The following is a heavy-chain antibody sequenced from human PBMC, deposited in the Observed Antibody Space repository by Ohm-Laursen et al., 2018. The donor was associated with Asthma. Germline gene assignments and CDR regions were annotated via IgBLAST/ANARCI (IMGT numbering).Heavy chain of an antibody. Sequence: SVKVSCKASGYIFTIYFMHWVRQAPGQGLEWMGSLNPSGDTTSFAQKFQGRVSMTRDTSTSTVYMELSSLRYEDTAVYYCAAPLFLRGAFDLWGQGTMVTVSS. D-gene: IGHD2/OR15-2a*01. CDR1: GYIFTIYF. J-gene: IGHJ3*01. CDR2: LNPSGDTT. CDR3: AAPLFLRGAFDL. V-gene: IGHV1-46*01.